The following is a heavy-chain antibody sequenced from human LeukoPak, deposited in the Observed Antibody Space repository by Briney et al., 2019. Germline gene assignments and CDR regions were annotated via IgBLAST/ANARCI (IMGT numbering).Heavy chain of an antibody. J-gene: IGHJ6*02. CDR1: GFTFSSYS. D-gene: IGHD3-10*01. V-gene: IGHV3-21*01. CDR2: ISSSSSYI. Sequence: GGSLRLSCAASGFTFSSYSMNWVRQAPGKGLEWVSSISSSSSYIYYADSVKGRFTISRDNAKNSLYLQMNSLRAEDTAVYYCARDVVGPRGMVRGVIDYYYYGMDVWGQGTTVTVSS. CDR3: ARDVVGPRGMVRGVIDYYYYGMDV.